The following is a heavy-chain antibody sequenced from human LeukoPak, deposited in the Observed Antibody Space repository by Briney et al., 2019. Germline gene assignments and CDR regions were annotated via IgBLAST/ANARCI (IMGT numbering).Heavy chain of an antibody. CDR2: IIPILGIA. CDR1: GGTFSSYA. Sequence: SVKVSCKASGGTFSSYAISWVRQAPGQGLEWMGMIIPILGIANYAQKFQGRVTITADKSTSTAYMELSSLRSQDTAVYYCARLAVDTHTDYWGQGTLVTVSS. D-gene: IGHD5-18*01. CDR3: ARLAVDTHTDY. J-gene: IGHJ4*02. V-gene: IGHV1-69*04.